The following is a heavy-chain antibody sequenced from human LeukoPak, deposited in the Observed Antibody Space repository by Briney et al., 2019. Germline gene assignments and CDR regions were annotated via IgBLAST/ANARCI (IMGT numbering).Heavy chain of an antibody. D-gene: IGHD4-23*01. CDR1: GYTFTGYY. CDR3: ARGLPTVVEQGYSDY. Sequence: GASVKVSCKASGYTFTGYYMHWVRQAPGQGLEWMGWINPNSGGTNYAQKFQGRVTMTRDTSISTAYMELSRLRSDDTAVYYCARGLPTVVEQGYSDYWGQGTLVTVSS. V-gene: IGHV1-2*02. J-gene: IGHJ4*02. CDR2: INPNSGGT.